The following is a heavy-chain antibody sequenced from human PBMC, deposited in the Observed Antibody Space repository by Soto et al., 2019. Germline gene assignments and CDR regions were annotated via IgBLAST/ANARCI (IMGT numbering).Heavy chain of an antibody. CDR1: GGSISSYY. D-gene: IGHD3-10*01. V-gene: IGHV4-59*08. CDR3: AFGGAPPLLGY. CDR2: IYYSGST. J-gene: IGHJ4*02. Sequence: QVQLQESGPGLVKPSETLSLTCTVSGGSISSYYWSWIRQPPGKGLEWIGYIYYSGSTNYNPSLKXXVTIAVDTSKNQFSLKLSSVTAAATAVYYCAFGGAPPLLGYWGQGTLVTVSS.